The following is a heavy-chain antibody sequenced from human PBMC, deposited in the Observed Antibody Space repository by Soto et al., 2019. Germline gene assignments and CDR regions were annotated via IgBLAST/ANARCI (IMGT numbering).Heavy chain of an antibody. D-gene: IGHD2-15*01. J-gene: IGHJ6*02. Sequence: GGALRLSCAASGFTFSSYSMNLFRQAPGKGLEWVSSVSSSSSYIYYADSVKGRFTISRDNAKNSLYLQMNSLRAEDTAVYYFSRYCNPRLPLSFWSQGTTVTVSS. CDR1: GFTFSSYS. V-gene: IGHV3-21*01. CDR2: VSSSSSYI. CDR3: SRYCNPRLPLSF.